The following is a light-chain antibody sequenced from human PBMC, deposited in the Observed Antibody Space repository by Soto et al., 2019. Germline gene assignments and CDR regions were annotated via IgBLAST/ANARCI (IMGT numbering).Light chain of an antibody. J-gene: IGKJ4*01. V-gene: IGKV1-12*02. CDR3: HLDNMFPFT. CDR1: QHINTW. Sequence: DIQMTQSPSSVSASIGDRVTITCRASQHINTWLAWYQQKPEKAPNLLIYASSSVHSGVSSRFSSSGSRTVFTPTISSLQPEDIASYYCHLDNMFPFTFGGGTKVEI. CDR2: ASS.